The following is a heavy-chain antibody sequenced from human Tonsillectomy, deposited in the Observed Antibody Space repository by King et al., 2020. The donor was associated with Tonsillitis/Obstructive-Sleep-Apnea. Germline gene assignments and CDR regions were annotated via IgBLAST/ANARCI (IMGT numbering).Heavy chain of an antibody. CDR2: ISSSSSYT. D-gene: IGHD2-2*01. CDR1: GFTFSDYY. J-gene: IGHJ5*02. V-gene: IGHV3-11*05. CDR3: ARGVCSSTSCGFDP. Sequence: QVQLVESGGGLVKPGGSLRLSCAASGFTFSDYYMSWIRQAPGKGLEWVSYISSSSSYTNYADSVKGRFTISRDNAKNSLYLQMNILRAEDTAVYYCARGVCSSTSCGFDPWGQGTLVTVSS.